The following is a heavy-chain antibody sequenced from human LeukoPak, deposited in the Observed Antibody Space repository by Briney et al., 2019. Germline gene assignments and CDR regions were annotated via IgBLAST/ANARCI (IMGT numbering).Heavy chain of an antibody. CDR3: ARSRYFDWLYIFDY. D-gene: IGHD3-9*01. CDR1: GGSISSYY. J-gene: IGHJ4*02. Sequence: SETLSLTCTVSGGSISSYYWSWIRQPPGKGLEWIGYIYYSGSTNYNPSLKSRVTISVDTSKNQFSLKLSSVTAADTAVYYCARSRYFDWLYIFDYWGQGTLVTVSP. V-gene: IGHV4-59*01. CDR2: IYYSGST.